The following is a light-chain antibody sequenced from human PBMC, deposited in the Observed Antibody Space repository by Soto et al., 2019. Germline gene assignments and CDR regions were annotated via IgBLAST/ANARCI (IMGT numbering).Light chain of an antibody. V-gene: IGLV1-47*01. CDR1: SSNIGSNY. CDR3: AAWDDSLSAVV. CDR2: RNN. J-gene: IGLJ2*01. Sequence: QSVLTQPPSASGTPGQRVTISCSGSSSNIGSNYVYWYQQLPGTAPKLLIYRNNQRPSGVPDRFSGSKSGTSASLAISGLRSEDEVDYYCAAWDDSLSAVVFGGGTKLTVL.